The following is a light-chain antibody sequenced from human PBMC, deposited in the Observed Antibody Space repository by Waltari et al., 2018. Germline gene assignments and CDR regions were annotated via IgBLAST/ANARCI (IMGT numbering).Light chain of an antibody. J-gene: IGLJ1*01. Sequence: QSALTQPPSASGSPGQSVTISCTGTSSDVGGYKFVSWYQQHPGRATKLMIYEVNQGPSVVPDRFSGSKSGNTASLTVSGLQAEDEADYYCSSYAGSNNLVFGTGTKVTVL. CDR2: EVN. CDR3: SSYAGSNNLV. CDR1: SSDVGGYKF. V-gene: IGLV2-8*01.